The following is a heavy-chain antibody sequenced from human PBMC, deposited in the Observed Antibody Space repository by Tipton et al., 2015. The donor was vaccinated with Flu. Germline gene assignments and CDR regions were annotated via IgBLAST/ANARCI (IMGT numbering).Heavy chain of an antibody. CDR2: FRASGGKT. CDR1: GFTFSRSG. Sequence: GSLRLSCAVSGFTFSRSGMSWVRQAPGRGLEWVAAFRASGGKTYFADSVKGRFTISRDNFKNTLYLQMSSLRAADTAVYYCAKVIPELVAGLDFWGQGTL. V-gene: IGHV3-23*01. J-gene: IGHJ4*02. D-gene: IGHD6-19*01. CDR3: AKVIPELVAGLDF.